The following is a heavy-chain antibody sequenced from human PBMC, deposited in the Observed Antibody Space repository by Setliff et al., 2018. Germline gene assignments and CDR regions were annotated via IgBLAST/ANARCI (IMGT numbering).Heavy chain of an antibody. V-gene: IGHV3-74*03. Sequence: PGGSLRLSCAASGFTLNSYLMHWVRQAPGEGLVWVSRIRTDESDTTYGDSVKGRFTISRDNAKNTLYLQMNSLRAEDTAVYYCAKGGRRDGYNSHYYYYMDVWGKGTTVTVSS. J-gene: IGHJ6*03. CDR2: IRTDESDT. D-gene: IGHD5-12*01. CDR1: GFTLNSYL. CDR3: AKGGRRDGYNSHYYYYMDV.